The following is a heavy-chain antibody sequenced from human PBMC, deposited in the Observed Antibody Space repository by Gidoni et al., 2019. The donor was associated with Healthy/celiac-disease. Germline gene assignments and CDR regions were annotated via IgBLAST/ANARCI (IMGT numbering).Heavy chain of an antibody. V-gene: IGHV6-1*01. CDR2: TYNRSKWYN. CDR1: GASVSSNSAA. CDR3: ARGANRRPLDY. Sequence: HVQLQQSGPGLVKPSQTLLLTCAISGASVSSNSAAWPWIRQSPSRGLEWLGRTYNRSKWYNEYAVSVKSRITINPDTSKNQFSQQLNAVTPEDTAVYYCARGANRRPLDYWGQGTLVTVSS. J-gene: IGHJ4*02.